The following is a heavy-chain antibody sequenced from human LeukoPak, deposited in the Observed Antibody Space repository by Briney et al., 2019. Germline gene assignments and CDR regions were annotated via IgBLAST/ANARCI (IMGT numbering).Heavy chain of an antibody. Sequence: PGGSLRLSCEASGFRFGSHWMTWVRQVPGKGLEWVAKIKQDGSEKKHVDAVMGRFTISRDNAKNSLYLQMNSLRVKDTAVYYCARDKLFGVVMPHKFYGMDVWGQGTTVTVSS. D-gene: IGHD3-3*01. CDR1: GFRFGSHW. V-gene: IGHV3-7*01. J-gene: IGHJ6*02. CDR3: ARDKLFGVVMPHKFYGMDV. CDR2: IKQDGSEK.